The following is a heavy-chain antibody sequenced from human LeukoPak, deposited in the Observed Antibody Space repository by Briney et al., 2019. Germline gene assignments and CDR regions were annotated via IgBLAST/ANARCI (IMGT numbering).Heavy chain of an antibody. Sequence: SETLSLTCAVYGGSFSGYYWSWIRQPPGKGLEWIGEINQSGSTNYNPSLKSRVTISEDTSKNQFSLKLSCVTAADTAVFYCARTNSGSYPKRDWFDPWGQGTLVTVSS. J-gene: IGHJ5*02. CDR2: INQSGST. V-gene: IGHV4-34*01. D-gene: IGHD3-10*01. CDR1: GGSFSGYY. CDR3: ARTNSGSYPKRDWFDP.